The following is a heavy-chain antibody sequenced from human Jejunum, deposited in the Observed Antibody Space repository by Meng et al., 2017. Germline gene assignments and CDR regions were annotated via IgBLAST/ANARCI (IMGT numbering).Heavy chain of an antibody. V-gene: IGHV4-39*02. D-gene: IGHD2-21*01. Sequence: QLQLQESGPGLWKPSETLSLTCTVPVDSITSSTYYWGWTRQPPGRGLEWIGSIYYSGNTHYSSSLKSRVSISVDTSKNHFSLRLDSLTAADTAVYYCARGGGDSYGTFDSWGRGTLVTVSS. J-gene: IGHJ4*02. CDR2: IYYSGNT. CDR1: VDSITSSTYY. CDR3: ARGGGDSYGTFDS.